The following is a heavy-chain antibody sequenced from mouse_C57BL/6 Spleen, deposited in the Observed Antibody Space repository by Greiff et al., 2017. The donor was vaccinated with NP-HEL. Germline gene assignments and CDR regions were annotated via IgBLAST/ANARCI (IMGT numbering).Heavy chain of an antibody. CDR2: IDPAKGIT. V-gene: IGHV14-3*01. CDR3: ARDRRNAMDY. Sequence: VHLQHSLAELVRPGASVRFSCPASGSNIKNTNIHWVRQSPDRGLEGIGGIDPAKGITKYARKFPDRATITADTSSNTAYLQLSSLTSEDTAIYYCARDRRNAMDYWGQGTSVTVSS. D-gene: IGHD2-14*01. J-gene: IGHJ4*01. CDR1: GSNIKNTN.